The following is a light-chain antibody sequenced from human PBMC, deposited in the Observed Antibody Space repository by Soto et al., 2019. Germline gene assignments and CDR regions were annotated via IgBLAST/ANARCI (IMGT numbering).Light chain of an antibody. V-gene: IGLV2-14*01. J-gene: IGLJ2*01. CDR1: SRDVGGYNY. Sequence: QSALTQPASVSGSPGQSITISCTGTSRDVGGYNYVSWHQQHPGKAPKVIITEVSNRPSGVSNRFSGSKSGNTASLTISGLQAEDEADYYCSSYISSSTFVVFDRGTKLTVL. CDR2: EVS. CDR3: SSYISSSTFVV.